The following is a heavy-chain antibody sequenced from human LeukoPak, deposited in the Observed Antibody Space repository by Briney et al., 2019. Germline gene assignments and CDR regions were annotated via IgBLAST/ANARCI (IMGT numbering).Heavy chain of an antibody. Sequence: PGGSLRLSCAASGFTFSSYWMSWVRQAPGKGLEWVSYISGSSGIIDYADSVKGRFTISRDNSKNTLYLQMNSLRAEDTAVYYCARKGMANGDYEPFDYWGQGTLVTVSS. CDR3: ARKGMANGDYEPFDY. D-gene: IGHD4-17*01. CDR1: GFTFSSYW. CDR2: ISGSSGII. V-gene: IGHV3-23*01. J-gene: IGHJ4*02.